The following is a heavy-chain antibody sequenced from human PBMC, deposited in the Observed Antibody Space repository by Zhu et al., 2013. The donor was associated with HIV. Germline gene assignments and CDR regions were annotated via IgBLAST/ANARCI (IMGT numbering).Heavy chain of an antibody. V-gene: IGHV1-69*09. D-gene: IGHD2-15*01. CDR2: ILPALAST. Sequence: QVQLVQSGAEVKKPGSSVKVSCKASGGTFTSYAISWVRQAPGQGLEWLGSILPALASTKYGRNFQGRVSFTADTSTKHSVHGIDQLKPDDTVVFYXARGGDSVVVAWDFDVWGQGT. CDR3: ARGGDSVVVAWDFDV. CDR1: GGTFTSYA. J-gene: IGHJ3*01.